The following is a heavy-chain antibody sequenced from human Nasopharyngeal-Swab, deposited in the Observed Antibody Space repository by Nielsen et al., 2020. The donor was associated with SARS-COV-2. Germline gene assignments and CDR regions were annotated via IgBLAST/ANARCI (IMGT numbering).Heavy chain of an antibody. CDR2: IYYSGST. CDR1: GGSINSYY. J-gene: IGHJ4*02. D-gene: IGHD3-22*01. Sequence: SETLSLTCTVSGGSINSYYWSWIRQPPGKGLEWIGYIYYSGSTYYNPSLKSRVTISVDTSKNQFSLKLSSVTAADTAVYYCAREQYYYDSSGYYGPTGVDYWGQGTLVTVSS. V-gene: IGHV4-59*08. CDR3: AREQYYYDSSGYYGPTGVDY.